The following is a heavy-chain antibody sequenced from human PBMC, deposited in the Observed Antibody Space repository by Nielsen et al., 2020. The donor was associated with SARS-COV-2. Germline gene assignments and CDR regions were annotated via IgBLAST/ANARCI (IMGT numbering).Heavy chain of an antibody. D-gene: IGHD5-24*01. CDR1: GYTFTSYG. Sequence: ASVKVSCKASGYTFTSYGISWVRQAPGQGLEWMGWISPYNGNTHYAQNLQGRVTMTADTSTTTAYMEVRSLRSEDTAVYYCASGGEMATIPHYWGQGTLVTVSS. J-gene: IGHJ4*02. CDR3: ASGGEMATIPHY. CDR2: ISPYNGNT. V-gene: IGHV1-18*01.